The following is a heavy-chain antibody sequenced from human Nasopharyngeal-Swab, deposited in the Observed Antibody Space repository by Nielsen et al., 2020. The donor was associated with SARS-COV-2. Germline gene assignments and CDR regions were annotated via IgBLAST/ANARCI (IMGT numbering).Heavy chain of an antibody. Sequence: GGSLRLSCAASGFTFSSYEMNWVRQAPGKGLEWVSYISSSGSTIYYADSVKGRFTISRDNAKNSLYLQMNSLRAEDTALYYCAKDIAVAGTGAFDIWGQGTMVTVSS. CDR3: AKDIAVAGTGAFDI. J-gene: IGHJ3*02. D-gene: IGHD6-19*01. CDR1: GFTFSSYE. CDR2: ISSSGSTI. V-gene: IGHV3-48*03.